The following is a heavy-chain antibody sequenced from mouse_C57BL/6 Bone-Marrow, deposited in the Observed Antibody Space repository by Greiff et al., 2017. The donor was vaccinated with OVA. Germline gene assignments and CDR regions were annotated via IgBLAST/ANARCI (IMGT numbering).Heavy chain of an antibody. J-gene: IGHJ2*01. CDR3: ARDYYYGSSPDY. CDR1: GFTFSSYT. CDR2: ISGGGGNT. Sequence: EVQLVESGGGLVKPGGSLKLSCAASGFTFSSYTMSWVRQTPEKRLEWVATISGGGGNTYYPDSVKGRFTISRDNAKNTLYLQMSSLRSEDTALYYCARDYYYGSSPDYWGQGTTLTVSS. D-gene: IGHD1-1*01. V-gene: IGHV5-9*01.